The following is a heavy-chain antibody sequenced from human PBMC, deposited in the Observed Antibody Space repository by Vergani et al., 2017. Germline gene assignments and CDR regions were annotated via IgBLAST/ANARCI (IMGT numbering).Heavy chain of an antibody. Sequence: EVQLVESGGGLVKPGGSLRLSCAASGFTFSNAWMSWVRQAPGKGLEWVGRIKSKTDGGTTDYAAPVKGRFTISRDDSKNTLYLQMNSPKTEDTAVYYCTTDSRGKYYDFWSGYYRYGMDVWGQGTTVTVSS. J-gene: IGHJ6*02. CDR2: IKSKTDGGTT. CDR3: TTDSRGKYYDFWSGYYRYGMDV. D-gene: IGHD3-3*01. CDR1: GFTFSNAW. V-gene: IGHV3-15*01.